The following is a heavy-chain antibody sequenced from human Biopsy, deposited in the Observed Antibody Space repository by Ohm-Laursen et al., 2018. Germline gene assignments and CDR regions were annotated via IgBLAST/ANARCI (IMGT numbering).Heavy chain of an antibody. CDR1: GATFSDYY. D-gene: IGHD4-17*01. V-gene: IGHV4-34*08. CDR3: GNEVYGRDY. CDR2: INQSGET. Sequence: SETLSLTCTVYGATFSDYYWSWIRQPPGEGLEWIGQINQSGETKYNPSLQSRVTISAEVSKNQFSLKLRSLTAADTAIYYCGNEVYGRDYWGQGARVTVSS. J-gene: IGHJ4*02.